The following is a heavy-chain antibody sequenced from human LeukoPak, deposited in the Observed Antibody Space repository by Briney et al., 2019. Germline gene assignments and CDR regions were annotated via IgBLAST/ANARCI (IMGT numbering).Heavy chain of an antibody. CDR1: GFTFSSYS. Sequence: GGSLRLSCAASGFTFSSYSMNWVRQAPGKGLEWVSYISSSSSTIYYADSVKGRFTISRDNAKNSLYLQMSSLRAEDTAVYYCARDPGGTYDRWGQGTLVTVSS. V-gene: IGHV3-48*04. D-gene: IGHD3-9*01. CDR3: ARDPGGTYDR. CDR2: ISSSSSTI. J-gene: IGHJ4*02.